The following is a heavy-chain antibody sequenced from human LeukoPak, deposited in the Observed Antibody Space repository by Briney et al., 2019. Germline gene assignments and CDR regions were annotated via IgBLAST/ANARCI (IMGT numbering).Heavy chain of an antibody. J-gene: IGHJ4*02. CDR1: GFTFSRYW. CDR2: IKPDGSKE. CDR3: ARLVGTLMAAFDY. Sequence: PGGSLRLSCAASGFTFSRYWMSWVRQAPGTGLEWVANIKPDGSKEYYVDSVKGRFTISRDNAKNSLYLQMNSLRAGDTAVYYCARLVGTLMAAFDYWGQGALVTVSS. V-gene: IGHV3-7*05. D-gene: IGHD5-18*01.